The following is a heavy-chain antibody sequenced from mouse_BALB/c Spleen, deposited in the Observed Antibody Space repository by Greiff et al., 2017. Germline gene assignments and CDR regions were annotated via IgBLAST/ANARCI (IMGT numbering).Heavy chain of an antibody. J-gene: IGHJ4*01. V-gene: IGHV2-9*02. CDR3: ARVIYYGNPYYAMDY. CDR1: GFSLTSYG. CDR2: IWAGGST. D-gene: IGHD2-1*01. Sequence: VMLVESGPGLVAPSQSLSITCTVSGFSLTSYGVHWVRQPPGKGLERLGVIWAGGSTNYNSALMSRLSISKDNSKSQVFLKMNSLQTDDTAMYYCARVIYYGNPYYAMDYWGQGTSVTVSS.